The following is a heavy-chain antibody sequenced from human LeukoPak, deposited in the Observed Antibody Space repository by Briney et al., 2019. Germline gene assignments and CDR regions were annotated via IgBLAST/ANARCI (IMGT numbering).Heavy chain of an antibody. Sequence: GASVKVSCKASGYTFTSYGISWVRQAPGQGLEWMGWISAYNGNTNYAQKLQGRVTMTTDTSTSTAYMELRSLRSDDTAVYYCARGASTAARPVYYYGMDVWGQGTTVTVSS. D-gene: IGHD6-6*01. CDR1: GYTFTSYG. CDR3: ARGASTAARPVYYYGMDV. CDR2: ISAYNGNT. V-gene: IGHV1-18*01. J-gene: IGHJ6*02.